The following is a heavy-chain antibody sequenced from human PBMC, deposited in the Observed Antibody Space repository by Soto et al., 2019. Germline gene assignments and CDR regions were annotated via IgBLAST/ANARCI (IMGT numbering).Heavy chain of an antibody. V-gene: IGHV3-21*01. Sequence: EVQLVESGGGLVKPGGSLRLSCAASGFTFSSYSMNWVRQAPGKGLEWVSSISSSSSYIYYADSVKGRFTISRDNAKNSLYLQMYSLRAEDTAVYYCARDPLQEAGSYYMDVWGKGTTVTVSS. J-gene: IGHJ6*03. CDR1: GFTFSSYS. CDR3: ARDPLQEAGSYYMDV. CDR2: ISSSSSYI. D-gene: IGHD6-13*01.